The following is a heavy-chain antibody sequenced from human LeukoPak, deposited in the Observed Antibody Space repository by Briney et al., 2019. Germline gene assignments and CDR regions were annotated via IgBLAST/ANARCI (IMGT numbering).Heavy chain of an antibody. CDR3: APSVVTHYYFDY. V-gene: IGHV4-39*01. Sequence: PSETHSLTCSVSGGSISDNNYYWGWIRQPPGKGLEWIGTIHYSGSTYYNPSLRSRVTMSADASKNQFSLKLTSVTAADTAVYYCAPSVVTHYYFDYWGQGTLVTVSS. J-gene: IGHJ4*02. CDR2: IHYSGST. D-gene: IGHD4-23*01. CDR1: GGSISDNNYY.